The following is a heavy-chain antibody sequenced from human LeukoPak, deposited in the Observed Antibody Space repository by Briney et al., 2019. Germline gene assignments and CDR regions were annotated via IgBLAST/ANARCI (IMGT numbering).Heavy chain of an antibody. CDR1: GGSISSYY. CDR2: IYYSGST. Sequence: SETLSLTCTVSGGSISSYYWGWIRQPPGKGLEWIGYIYYSGSTNYNPSLKSRVTISVDTSKNQFSLKLSSVTAEDMAVYYCARAYGSGNYFDDWGQGTLVTVSS. CDR3: ARAYGSGNYFDD. V-gene: IGHV4-59*01. J-gene: IGHJ4*02. D-gene: IGHD3-10*01.